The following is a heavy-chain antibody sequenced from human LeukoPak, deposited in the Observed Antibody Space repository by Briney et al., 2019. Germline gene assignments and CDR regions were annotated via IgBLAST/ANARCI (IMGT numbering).Heavy chain of an antibody. Sequence: PSETLSLTCTVSGGSISSYYWSWIRQPPGKGLEWIGYIYYSGSTNYNPSLKSRVTISVDTSKNQFSLKLSSVTAADTAVYYCARPLYSSSWYWPFDYWGQGTLVTVSS. V-gene: IGHV4-59*08. CDR1: GGSISSYY. CDR3: ARPLYSSSWYWPFDY. D-gene: IGHD6-13*01. CDR2: IYYSGST. J-gene: IGHJ4*02.